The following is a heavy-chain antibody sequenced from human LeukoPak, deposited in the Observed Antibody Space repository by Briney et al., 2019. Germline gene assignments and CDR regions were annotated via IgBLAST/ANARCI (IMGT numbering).Heavy chain of an antibody. Sequence: TGGSLRLSCSASGFTFSNYAMHWVRQAPGKGLEYVSAISSNGGSTYYADSVKGRFTISRDNSKNMLYLQMSSLRAEDTAIYYCAKGDSSGYYANFDYWGQGTLVTVSS. V-gene: IGHV3-64D*09. CDR1: GFTFSNYA. CDR3: AKGDSSGYYANFDY. J-gene: IGHJ4*02. CDR2: ISSNGGST. D-gene: IGHD3-22*01.